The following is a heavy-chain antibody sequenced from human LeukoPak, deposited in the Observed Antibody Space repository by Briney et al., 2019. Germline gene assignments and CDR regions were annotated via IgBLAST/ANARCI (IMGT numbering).Heavy chain of an antibody. V-gene: IGHV3-30-3*01. CDR3: ASGSYDVAE. CDR1: GFTFSSYA. D-gene: IGHD3-10*01. J-gene: IGHJ4*02. CDR2: ISYDGSNK. Sequence: PGRSLRLSCAASGFTFSSYAMHWVRQAPGKGLEWVAVISYDGSNKYYADSVKGRFTISRDNSKNTLYLQMNSLRAEDTAVYYCASGSYDVAEWGQGTLVTVSS.